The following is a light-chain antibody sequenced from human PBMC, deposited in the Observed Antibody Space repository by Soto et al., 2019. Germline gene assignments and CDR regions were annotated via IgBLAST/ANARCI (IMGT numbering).Light chain of an antibody. CDR2: EAS. CDR3: QQYDSHPFT. J-gene: IGKJ3*01. CDR1: QDIRKY. Sequence: IQMTQSPSSLSASVGDRVTITCQATQDIRKYLNGYKQKPGKAPKILLYEASNFETGVPSRVSGSGSGTEFTFTISSLQPDEVATYYCQQYDSHPFTFGPGPNVDIK. V-gene: IGKV1-33*01.